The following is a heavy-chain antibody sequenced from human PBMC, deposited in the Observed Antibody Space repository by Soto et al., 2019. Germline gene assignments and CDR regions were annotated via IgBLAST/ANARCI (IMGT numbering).Heavy chain of an antibody. CDR2: IWYDGITK. J-gene: IGHJ4*01. CDR3: VRDGSGGDWRYFDY. CDR1: GFTFSSYG. D-gene: IGHD2-21*02. V-gene: IGHV3-33*01. Sequence: QVQLVESGGGVVQPGTSLRLSCAASGFTFSSYGMHWVRQAPGKGLEWVAVIWYDGITKYYGDSVKGRFTISRDNSKNTVYLQMNSLRVEDTAVYYCVRDGSGGDWRYFDYWGHGTLVTISS.